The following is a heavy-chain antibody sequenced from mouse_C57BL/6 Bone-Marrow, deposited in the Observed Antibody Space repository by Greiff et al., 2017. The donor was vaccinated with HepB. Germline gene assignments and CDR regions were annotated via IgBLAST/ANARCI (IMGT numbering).Heavy chain of an antibody. CDR1: GYSITSGYY. V-gene: IGHV3-6*01. CDR2: ISYDGSN. Sequence: VQLKESGPGLVKPSQSLSLTCSVTGYSITSGYYWNWIRQFPGNKLEWMGYISYDGSNNYNPSLKNRISITRDTSKNQFFLKLNSVTTEDTATYYCARGDLLLRDMDYWGQGTSVTVSS. CDR3: ARGDLLLRDMDY. J-gene: IGHJ4*01. D-gene: IGHD1-1*01.